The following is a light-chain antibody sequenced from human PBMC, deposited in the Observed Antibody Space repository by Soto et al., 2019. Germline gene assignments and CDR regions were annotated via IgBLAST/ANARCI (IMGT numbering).Light chain of an antibody. Sequence: QSALTQPPSASGSPGQSVTISCTGTSSDVGGYNYVSWYRQHPGKAPQLIIYDVNKRPSGVPDRFSGSKSGNTASLTVSGLQAEDEAEYFCLSYGKVFGTGTKLTVL. CDR1: SSDVGGYNY. CDR3: LSYGKV. CDR2: DVN. J-gene: IGLJ1*01. V-gene: IGLV2-8*01.